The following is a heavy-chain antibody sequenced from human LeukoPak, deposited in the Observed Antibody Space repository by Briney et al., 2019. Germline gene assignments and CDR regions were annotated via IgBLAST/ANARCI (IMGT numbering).Heavy chain of an antibody. Sequence: GGSLRLSCAASGFTFDDYAMHWVRQAPGKGLEWVSGISWNSGSIGYADSVKGRFTISRDNAKNSLYLQMNCLRAEDTALYYCAKDLRDGSLDYWGQGTLVTVSS. V-gene: IGHV3-9*01. CDR3: AKDLRDGSLDY. D-gene: IGHD5-24*01. CDR1: GFTFDDYA. CDR2: ISWNSGSI. J-gene: IGHJ4*02.